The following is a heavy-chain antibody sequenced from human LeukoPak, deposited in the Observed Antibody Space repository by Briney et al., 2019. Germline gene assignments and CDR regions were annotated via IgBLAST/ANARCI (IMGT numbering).Heavy chain of an antibody. D-gene: IGHD5-18*01. CDR1: GFTVSSNY. V-gene: IGHV3-53*01. Sequence: PGGSLRLSCAASGFTVSSNYMSWVRQAPGKGLEWVSVIYSGGSTYYADSVKGRFTISRDNSKNTLYLQMNSLRAGDTAVYYCAREGYSYGGYFDYWGQGTLVTVSS. J-gene: IGHJ4*02. CDR2: IYSGGST. CDR3: AREGYSYGGYFDY.